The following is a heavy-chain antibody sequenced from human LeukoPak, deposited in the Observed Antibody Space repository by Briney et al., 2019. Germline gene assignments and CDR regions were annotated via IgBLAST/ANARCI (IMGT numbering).Heavy chain of an antibody. CDR2: IYGSSRT. CDR3: ARDRADGYNYGDYFDN. V-gene: IGHV3-66*01. D-gene: IGHD5-18*01. Sequence: GGSLRLSCAGSGSIVSSNYMSWVRQAAGKGLAWASVIYGSSRTYYADSVKGRFTISRDNSKNTVYLQMDSLRAEDTAVYYCARDRADGYNYGDYFDNWGQGTLVTVSS. J-gene: IGHJ4*02. CDR1: GSIVSSNY.